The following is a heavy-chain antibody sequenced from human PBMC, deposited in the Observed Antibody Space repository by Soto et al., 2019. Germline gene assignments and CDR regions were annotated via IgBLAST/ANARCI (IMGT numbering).Heavy chain of an antibody. D-gene: IGHD3-10*01. CDR3: ARGRASGSYYLLDY. J-gene: IGHJ4*02. CDR2: INPNSGNI. Sequence: ASVKVSCKASGGTFSTYTFNWVRQATGHGLEWMGWINPNSGNIGYAQKFQGRVTMTRDTAIRTAYMEVSRLRSDDTAVYYCARGRASGSYYLLDYWGQGTLVTVSS. V-gene: IGHV1-8*02. CDR1: GGTFSTYT.